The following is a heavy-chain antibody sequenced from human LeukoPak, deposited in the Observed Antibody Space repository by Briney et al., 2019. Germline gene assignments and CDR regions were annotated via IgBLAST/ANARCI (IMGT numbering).Heavy chain of an antibody. CDR1: GYTFTNYY. V-gene: IGHV1-46*01. D-gene: IGHD4-17*01. J-gene: IGHJ6*02. Sequence: ASVRVSCKASGYTFTNYYLHWVRQAPGHGLEWMAIINPSDGGTYYEQKLQGRVTVTRDTSTSTVYMELSSLRSEDTAIYYCARDTRTMTAVTRGQHYYYGLDVWGQGTTVTVSS. CDR3: ARDTRTMTAVTRGQHYYYGLDV. CDR2: INPSDGGT.